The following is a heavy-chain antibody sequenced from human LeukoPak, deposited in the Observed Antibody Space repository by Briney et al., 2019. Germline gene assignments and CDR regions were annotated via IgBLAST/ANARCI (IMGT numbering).Heavy chain of an antibody. Sequence: GGSLRLSCAASGFTFSSYSMNWVRQAPGKGLEWVSSISSSSYIYYADSVKGRFTISRDNAKSSLYLQMNSLRAEDTAVYYCARDSSIAVAGTGFDYWGQGTLVTVSS. V-gene: IGHV3-21*01. CDR1: GFTFSSYS. CDR2: ISSSSYI. D-gene: IGHD6-19*01. CDR3: ARDSSIAVAGTGFDY. J-gene: IGHJ4*02.